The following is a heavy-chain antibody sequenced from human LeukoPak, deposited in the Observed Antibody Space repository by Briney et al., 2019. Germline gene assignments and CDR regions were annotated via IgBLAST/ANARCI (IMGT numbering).Heavy chain of an antibody. V-gene: IGHV4-34*01. CDR3: ARHWANWFDP. CDR2: INHSGST. J-gene: IGHJ5*02. D-gene: IGHD2-8*01. Sequence: SETLSLTCAVYGGSFSGYYWSWIRQPPGKGLEWIGEINHSGSTNYNPSLKSRVTISVDTSKNQFSLKLSSVTAADTAAYYCARHWANWFDPWGQGSLVTVSS. CDR1: GGSFSGYY.